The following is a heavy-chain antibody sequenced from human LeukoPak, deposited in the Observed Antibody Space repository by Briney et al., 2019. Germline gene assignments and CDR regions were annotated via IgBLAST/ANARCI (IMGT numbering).Heavy chain of an antibody. CDR1: AFTFSDYS. J-gene: IGHJ3*01. D-gene: IGHD3-16*01. CDR2: IDTSSSTM. Sequence: GGSLRLSCAASAFTFSDYSMNWARQAPGKGLEWISYIDTSSSTMYYADSVMGRFTISRDNAKESLYLQMNSLRDEGAAVYYCAREDDSWGPNNLDLWGQGTMVTVSS. CDR3: AREDDSWGPNNLDL. V-gene: IGHV3-48*02.